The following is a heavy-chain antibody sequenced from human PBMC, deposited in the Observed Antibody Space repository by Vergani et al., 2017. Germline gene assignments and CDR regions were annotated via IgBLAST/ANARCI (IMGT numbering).Heavy chain of an antibody. CDR2: IYYSGST. V-gene: IGHV4-39*01. D-gene: IGHD5-18*01. J-gene: IGHJ4*02. Sequence: QLQLQESGPGLVKPSETLSLTCTVSGGSISSSSYYWGWIRQPPGKGLEWIGGIYYSGSTYYNPSLKSRVTISVDTSKNQFSLKLSSVTAADTAVYYCASGLTGYSYGSYYFDYWGQGTLVTVSS. CDR1: GGSISSSSYY. CDR3: ASGLTGYSYGSYYFDY.